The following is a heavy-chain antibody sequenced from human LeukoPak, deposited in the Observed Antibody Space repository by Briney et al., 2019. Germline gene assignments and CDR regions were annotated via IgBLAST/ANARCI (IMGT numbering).Heavy chain of an antibody. CDR1: GTSISLSNW. D-gene: IGHD3-10*01. Sequence: HPSETLSLTCAVSGTSISLSNWWTWVRQPPGKGLEWIGEIYHSGTTNYNPSLKSRVTTSLDKSRNQFSLNLNSVSAADTAVYYCARSYFGSGTFNGFDYWGQGTLVTVSS. V-gene: IGHV4-4*02. J-gene: IGHJ4*02. CDR2: IYHSGTT. CDR3: ARSYFGSGTFNGFDY.